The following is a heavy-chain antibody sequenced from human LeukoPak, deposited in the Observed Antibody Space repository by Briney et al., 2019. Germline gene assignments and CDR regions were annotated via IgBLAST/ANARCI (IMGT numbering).Heavy chain of an antibody. D-gene: IGHD2-2*01. CDR3: ARVAQMPRLLDY. J-gene: IGHJ4*02. Sequence: SVKVSCKASGGTFSSYAISWVRQAPGQGLEWMGGIITIFGTANYAQKFQGRVTITADKSTSTAYMELSSLRSEDTAVYYCARVAQMPRLLDYWGQGTLVTVSS. V-gene: IGHV1-69*06. CDR2: IITIFGTA. CDR1: GGTFSSYA.